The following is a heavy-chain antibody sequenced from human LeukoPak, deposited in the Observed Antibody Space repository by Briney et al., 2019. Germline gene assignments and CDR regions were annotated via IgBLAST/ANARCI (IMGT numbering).Heavy chain of an antibody. J-gene: IGHJ4*02. CDR2: ISDSGGTT. CDR1: GSTFSNLA. CDR3: AKDARRSSGWYFFDH. Sequence: GGSLRLSCVASGSTFSNLAMGWVRQAPGKGLEWVSVISDSGGTTYYADSVKGRFTISRDNSRNTLYLRMNSLRVEDAAVYYCAKDARRSSGWYFFDHWGQGTLVTVSS. V-gene: IGHV3-23*01. D-gene: IGHD6-19*01.